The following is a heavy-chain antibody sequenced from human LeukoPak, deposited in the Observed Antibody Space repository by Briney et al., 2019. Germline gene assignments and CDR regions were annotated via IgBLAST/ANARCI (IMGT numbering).Heavy chain of an antibody. CDR1: GFIFSSYC. J-gene: IGHJ4*02. V-gene: IGHV3-30*18. Sequence: GGSLRLSCAASGFIFSSYCMSWVRQAPGKGLEWVAVISYDGSNIYYTDSVKGRFTISRDNSKNSLYLQMNSLTAEDTAVYYCAKHQMGYCSGARCYPDYWGQGTLVTVSS. CDR3: AKHQMGYCSGARCYPDY. D-gene: IGHD2-15*01. CDR2: ISYDGSNI.